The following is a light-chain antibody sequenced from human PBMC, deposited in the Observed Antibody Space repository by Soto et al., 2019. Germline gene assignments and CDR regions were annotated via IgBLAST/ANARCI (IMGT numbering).Light chain of an antibody. Sequence: EIVLTQSPGTLSLSPGERATLSCRASQSVSSSYLAWYQQKPGQAPRLLIYGASSRATGIPDRFSGSGSGTDFTLTISRLEPEEFAVYYCQQYQGTFGQGTKVEIK. CDR2: GAS. CDR1: QSVSSSY. J-gene: IGKJ1*01. V-gene: IGKV3-20*01. CDR3: QQYQGT.